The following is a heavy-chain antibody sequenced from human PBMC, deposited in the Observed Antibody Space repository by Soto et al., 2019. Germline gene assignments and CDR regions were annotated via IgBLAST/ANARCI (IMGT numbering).Heavy chain of an antibody. D-gene: IGHD3-22*01. CDR1: GSTFGPYW. V-gene: IGHV3-7*05. J-gene: IGHJ4*02. CDR2: IKPDGSEQ. CDR3: ARSTHSSADY. Sequence: EVQLVESGGTLVQPGGSLSLSCAASGSTFGPYWMSWVRQAPGKGLEWVAHIKPDGSEQFYVDSVRGRFTVSRDNAKNSMYLQMNSLRVEDTAVYYCARSTHSSADYWGQGTLVAVSS.